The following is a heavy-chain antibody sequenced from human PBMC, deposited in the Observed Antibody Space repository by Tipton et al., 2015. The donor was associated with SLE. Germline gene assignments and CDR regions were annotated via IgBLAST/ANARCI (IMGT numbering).Heavy chain of an antibody. CDR1: GFTFSRYV. CDR3: ARGHYDSSGYSLGY. D-gene: IGHD3-22*01. Sequence: SLRLSCAASGFTFSRYVMHWVRQAPGKGLEWVAVISYDGSNRHCADSVKGRITISRDNSKNTLYLQMNSPRAEDTAVYYCARGHYDSSGYSLGYWGQGTLVTVSS. CDR2: ISYDGSNR. J-gene: IGHJ4*02. V-gene: IGHV3-30*03.